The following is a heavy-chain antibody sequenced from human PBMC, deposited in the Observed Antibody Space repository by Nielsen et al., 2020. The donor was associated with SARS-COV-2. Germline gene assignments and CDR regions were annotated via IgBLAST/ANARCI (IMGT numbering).Heavy chain of an antibody. Sequence: GGSLRLSCEASGFTFSNYGMHWVRQAPGKGLEWVAFLSDDERITYYADSVKDRFTISRDNFKNTLYLQMNSLRPEDTALYYCAGDKYYDSSTGYRYYFDFWGQGAPVTVSS. V-gene: IGHV3-30*03. CDR1: GFTFSNYG. CDR2: LSDDERIT. CDR3: AGDKYYDSSTGYRYYFDF. J-gene: IGHJ4*02. D-gene: IGHD3-3*01.